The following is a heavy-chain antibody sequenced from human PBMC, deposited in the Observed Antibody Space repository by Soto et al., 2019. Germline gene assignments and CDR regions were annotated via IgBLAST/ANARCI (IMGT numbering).Heavy chain of an antibody. D-gene: IGHD2-2*01. CDR3: ARLGGYCSTTGCYGYYAMDV. CDR2: IYYSGNT. Sequence: QLQLQESGPGLMKPSETLSLTCTVSGGSISSSNYYWGWIRQPPGKGLEWIGSIYYSGNTYYNPSIKSRVTMSVDTSKNQFSLKLSSVTAADTAVYYCARLGGYCSTTGCYGYYAMDVWGQGTTVTVSS. CDR1: GGSISSSNYY. J-gene: IGHJ6*01. V-gene: IGHV4-39*01.